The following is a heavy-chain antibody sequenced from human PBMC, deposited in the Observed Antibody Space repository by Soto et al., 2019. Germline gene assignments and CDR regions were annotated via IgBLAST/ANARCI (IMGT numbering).Heavy chain of an antibody. D-gene: IGHD3-10*01. CDR3: AREEITMVRGVIRYYFDY. Sequence: SLRLSCAASGFTFSSYSMNWVRQAPGKGLEWVSYISSSSSTIYYADSVKGRFTISRDNAKNSLYLQMNSLRDEDTAVYYCAREEITMVRGVIRYYFDYWGQGTLVTVSS. CDR1: GFTFSSYS. J-gene: IGHJ4*02. CDR2: ISSSSSTI. V-gene: IGHV3-48*02.